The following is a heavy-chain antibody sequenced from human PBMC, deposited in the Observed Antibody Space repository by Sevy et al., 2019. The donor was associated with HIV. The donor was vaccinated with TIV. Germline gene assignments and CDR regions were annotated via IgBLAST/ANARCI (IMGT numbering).Heavy chain of an antibody. Sequence: SETLSLTCTVSGGSISSYYWSWILQPPGKGLEWIGYIYYSGSTNYNPSLKSRVTISVDTSKNQFSLKLSSVTAADTAVYYCAREGLGLLGDDAFDIWGQGTMVTVSS. CDR3: AREGLGLLGDDAFDI. V-gene: IGHV4-59*01. D-gene: IGHD2-21*02. CDR1: GGSISSYY. CDR2: IYYSGST. J-gene: IGHJ3*02.